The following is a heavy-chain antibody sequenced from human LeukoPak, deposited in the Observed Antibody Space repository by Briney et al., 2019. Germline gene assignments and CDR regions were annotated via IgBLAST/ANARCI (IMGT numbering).Heavy chain of an antibody. Sequence: SETLSLTSTVSGGSISSGGYYWSWIRQHPGKGLEWIGYIYYSGSTYYNPSLKSRVTISVDTSKNQFSLKLSSVTAADTAVYYCARRYYYDSSSYYSTPRNHDAFDIWGQGTMVTVSS. CDR3: ARRYYYDSSSYYSTPRNHDAFDI. CDR1: GGSISSGGYY. D-gene: IGHD3-22*01. V-gene: IGHV4-31*03. CDR2: IYYSGST. J-gene: IGHJ3*02.